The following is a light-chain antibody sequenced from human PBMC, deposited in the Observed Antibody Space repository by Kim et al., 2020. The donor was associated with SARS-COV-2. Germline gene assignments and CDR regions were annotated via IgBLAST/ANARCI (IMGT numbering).Light chain of an antibody. CDR3: NSRDSSGNHYV. CDR1: SLRSYY. V-gene: IGLV3-19*01. J-gene: IGLJ1*01. CDR2: GKN. Sequence: DSGQTVRLTCQGDSLRSYYASWYQQKPGQAPVLVIYGKNNRPSGIPDRFSGSSSGNTASLTITGAQAEDEADYYCNSRDSSGNHYVFGTGTKVTVL.